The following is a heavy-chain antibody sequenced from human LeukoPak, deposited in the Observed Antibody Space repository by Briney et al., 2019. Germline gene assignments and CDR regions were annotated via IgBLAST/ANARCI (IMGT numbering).Heavy chain of an antibody. Sequence: PSETLSLTCAVYGGSFSGYYWSWIRQPPGKGLEWTGEINHSGSTNYNPSLKSRVTISVDTSKNQFSLKLSSVTAADTAVYYCARSMGHDFWSRSFDYWGLGTLVTVSS. D-gene: IGHD3-3*01. CDR1: GGSFSGYY. CDR2: INHSGST. V-gene: IGHV4-34*01. J-gene: IGHJ4*02. CDR3: ARSMGHDFWSRSFDY.